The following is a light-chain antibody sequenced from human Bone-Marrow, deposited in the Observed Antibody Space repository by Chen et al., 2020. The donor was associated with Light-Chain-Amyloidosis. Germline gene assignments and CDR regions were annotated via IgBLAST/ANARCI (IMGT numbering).Light chain of an antibody. J-gene: IGLJ3*02. Sequence: QSALTQPRSVSGSPGQSVTISCTGTSSDVGGYKYVSWYQQYPGKAPKLMIYDVSKRPSGVPDRFSATKSGNTASLTISGLQAEDEADYYCCSYAGSYSLRMFGGGTKLTV. CDR3: CSYAGSYSLRM. V-gene: IGLV2-11*01. CDR2: DVS. CDR1: SSDVGGYKY.